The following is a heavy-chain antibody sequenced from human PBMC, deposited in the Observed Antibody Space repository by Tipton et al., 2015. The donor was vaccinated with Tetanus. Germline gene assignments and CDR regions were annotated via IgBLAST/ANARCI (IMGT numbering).Heavy chain of an antibody. V-gene: IGHV3-11*01. CDR1: GFTFSDYY. D-gene: IGHD1-1*01. Sequence: SLRLSCAASGFTFSDYYLSWIRQAPGKGLEWVSYITSSGTIIHYADSVKGRFTVSRDNAKNSLYLQMNGLRVEDTAVYYCARDIDVPGTTLYFDYWGQGTLVTVSS. J-gene: IGHJ4*02. CDR3: ARDIDVPGTTLYFDY. CDR2: ITSSGTII.